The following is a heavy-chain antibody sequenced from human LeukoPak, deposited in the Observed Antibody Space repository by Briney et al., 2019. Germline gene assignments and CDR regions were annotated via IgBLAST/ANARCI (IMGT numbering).Heavy chain of an antibody. CDR3: VGARSSTWFDP. J-gene: IGHJ5*02. V-gene: IGHV3-21*01. CDR2: ISTKSSYI. CDR1: GFNFSTYI. Sequence: GGSLRLSCTASGFNFSTYIMNWVRQAPGKGLEWVSSISTKSSYIYNADSLKGRFTISRDNDKNSLYLQMNSLRAEDTAVYYCVGARSSTWFDPWGQGALVTVSS. D-gene: IGHD3-16*01.